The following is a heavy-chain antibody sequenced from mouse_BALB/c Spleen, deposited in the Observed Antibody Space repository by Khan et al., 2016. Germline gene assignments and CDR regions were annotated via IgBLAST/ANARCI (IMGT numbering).Heavy chain of an antibody. V-gene: IGHV1S136*01. CDR2: INPYNDGS. CDR3: ARKNYYVSSFYWYFDV. J-gene: IGHJ1*01. CDR1: GYTFTSYI. D-gene: IGHD1-1*01. Sequence: VQLQQSGPELVKPGASVKMSCKASGYTFTSYIMHWVKQKPGQGLEWIGYINPYNDGSKYNEKFKGKATLTSDNSSSTAYMELSSLTSEDSAVYYCARKNYYVSSFYWYFDVWGAGTTVTVSS.